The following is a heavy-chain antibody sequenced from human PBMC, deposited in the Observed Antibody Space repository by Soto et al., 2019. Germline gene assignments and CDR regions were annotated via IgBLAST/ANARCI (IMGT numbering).Heavy chain of an antibody. J-gene: IGHJ4*02. CDR1: GFTFSTYG. D-gene: IGHD1-26*01. V-gene: IGHV3-30*18. CDR2: ISYDGSNK. CDR3: AKGGAVGATYYFDY. Sequence: QVQLVESGGGVVQPGRSLRLSCAASGFTFSTYGMHWVRQAPGKGLEWVAVISYDGSNKYYADSVKGRFTISRDNSKNTLYLQMNSLRAEDTAVYYCAKGGAVGATYYFDYWGQGTLVTVSS.